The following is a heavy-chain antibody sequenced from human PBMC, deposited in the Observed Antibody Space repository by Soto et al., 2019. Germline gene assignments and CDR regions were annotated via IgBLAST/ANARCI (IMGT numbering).Heavy chain of an antibody. J-gene: IGHJ4*02. CDR3: AREPSIRYYFDY. CDR2: INHSGST. CDR1: GGSFSGYY. Sequence: SETLSLTCAVYGGSFSGYYWSWIRQPPGKGLEWIGEINHSGSTNYNPSLKSRVTISVDTSKNQFSLKLSSVTAADTAVYYCAREPSIRYYFDYWGQGTLVTVSS. D-gene: IGHD4-17*01. V-gene: IGHV4-34*01.